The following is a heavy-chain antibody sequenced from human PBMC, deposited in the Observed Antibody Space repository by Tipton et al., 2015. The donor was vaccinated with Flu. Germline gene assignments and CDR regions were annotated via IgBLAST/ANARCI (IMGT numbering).Heavy chain of an antibody. D-gene: IGHD2-2*02. V-gene: IGHV4-61*01. CDR3: ARDRPRVCSSTSCYTEFWFDP. CDR2: IYYSGST. Sequence: LRLSCTVSGGSVSSGSYYWSWIRQPPGKGLEWIGYIYYSGSTNYNPSLKSRVTTSVDTSKNQFSLKLSSVTAADTAVYYCARDRPRVCSSTSCYTEFWFDPWGQGTLVTVSS. J-gene: IGHJ5*02. CDR1: GGSVSSGSYY.